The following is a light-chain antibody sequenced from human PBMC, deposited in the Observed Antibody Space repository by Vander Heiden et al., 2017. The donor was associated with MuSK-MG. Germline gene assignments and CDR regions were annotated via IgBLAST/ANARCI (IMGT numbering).Light chain of an antibody. CDR3: QQYGSSSYT. V-gene: IGKV3-20*01. CDR2: GAS. Sequence: EIVLTQSPGTLSSSPAESATLPCRASQSVSSSYLAWYQQKPGQAPRLLIYGASSRATGIPDRFSGSGSGTDFTLTISRLEPEDFAVYYCQQYGSSSYTFGQGTKLEIK. CDR1: QSVSSSY. J-gene: IGKJ2*01.